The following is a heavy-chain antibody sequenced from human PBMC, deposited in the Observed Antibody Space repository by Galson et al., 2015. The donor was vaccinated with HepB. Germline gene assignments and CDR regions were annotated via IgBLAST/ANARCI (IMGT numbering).Heavy chain of an antibody. Sequence: SVKVSCKASGYTFTSYGISWVRQAPGQGLEWMGWISAYNGNTNYAQKLQGRVTMATDTSTSTAYMELRSLRSDDTAVYYCARDPSGYSGSYIFFDYWGQGTLVTVSS. CDR1: GYTFTSYG. V-gene: IGHV1-18*04. CDR3: ARDPSGYSGSYIFFDY. D-gene: IGHD1-26*01. CDR2: ISAYNGNT. J-gene: IGHJ4*02.